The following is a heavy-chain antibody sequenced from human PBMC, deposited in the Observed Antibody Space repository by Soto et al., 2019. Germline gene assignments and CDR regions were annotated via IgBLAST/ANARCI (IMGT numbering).Heavy chain of an antibody. J-gene: IGHJ6*02. CDR2: ISWTSGSI. CDR3: AKDKVGRGLWFGENCGLDV. Sequence: EVQLVESGGGLVQPGRSLRLSCAASGFTFDDYAMHWVRQAPGKGLEWVSGISWTSGSIGYADSVKGRFTISRDNAKNSLYLKMNGFRAEDTALYYCAKDKVGRGLWFGENCGLDVWGQGATVTVFS. V-gene: IGHV3-9*01. CDR1: GFTFDDYA. D-gene: IGHD3-10*01.